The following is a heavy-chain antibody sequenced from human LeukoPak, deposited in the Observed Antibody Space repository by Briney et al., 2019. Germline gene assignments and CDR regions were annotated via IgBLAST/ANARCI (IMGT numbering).Heavy chain of an antibody. J-gene: IGHJ4*02. CDR2: TSYDGSNK. CDR1: GFTFSSYG. D-gene: IGHD2-2*01. V-gene: IGHV3-30*18. CDR3: AKDPDIVVVPAKPTGFDY. Sequence: PGRSLRLSCAASGFTFSSYGMHWVRQAPGKGLEWVAVTSYDGSNKYYADSVKGRFTISRDNSKNTLYLQMNSLRAEDTAVYYCAKDPDIVVVPAKPTGFDYWGQGTLVTVSS.